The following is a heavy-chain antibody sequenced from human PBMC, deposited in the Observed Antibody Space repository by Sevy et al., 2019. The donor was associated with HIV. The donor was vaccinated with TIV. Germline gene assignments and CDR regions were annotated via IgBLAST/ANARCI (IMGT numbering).Heavy chain of an antibody. D-gene: IGHD6-13*01. CDR1: GFSLNNYW. Sequence: GGSLRLSCVASGFSLNNYWMNWVRQAPGKGLEWVANINQDGSVKYYVDSVRGRFTISRDNARNLVFLQMSSLRVDDTAVYYCVKAIAEDGSFWGQGTLVTVSS. V-gene: IGHV3-7*01. J-gene: IGHJ4*02. CDR3: VKAIAEDGSF. CDR2: INQDGSVK.